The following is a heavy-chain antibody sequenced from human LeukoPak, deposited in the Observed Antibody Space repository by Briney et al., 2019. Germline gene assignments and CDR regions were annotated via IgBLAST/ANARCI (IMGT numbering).Heavy chain of an antibody. J-gene: IGHJ3*02. Sequence: PSETLSLTCTVSGGSLSSYYWSWIRQPAGKGLEWIGRIYTSGSTNYNPSLKSRVTMSVDTSKNQFSLKLSSVTAADTAVYYCAGDTDAGYYDSSGYYYDAFDIWGQGTMVTVSS. CDR2: IYTSGST. V-gene: IGHV4-4*07. CDR3: AGDTDAGYYDSSGYYYDAFDI. CDR1: GGSLSSYY. D-gene: IGHD3-22*01.